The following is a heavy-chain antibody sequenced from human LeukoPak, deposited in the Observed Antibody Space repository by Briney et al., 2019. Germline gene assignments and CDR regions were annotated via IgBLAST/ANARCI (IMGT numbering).Heavy chain of an antibody. V-gene: IGHV3-30*02. CDR3: AKDHAGYDFWRQYFDY. CDR2: IRYDGSNK. D-gene: IGHD3-3*01. CDR1: GFTFSSYG. J-gene: IGHJ4*02. Sequence: GGSLRLSCAVSGFTFSSYGMHWVRQAPGKGLEWVAFIRYDGSNKYYADSVKGRFTISRDNSKNTLYLQMNSLRAEDTAVYYCAKDHAGYDFWRQYFDYWGQGTLVTVSS.